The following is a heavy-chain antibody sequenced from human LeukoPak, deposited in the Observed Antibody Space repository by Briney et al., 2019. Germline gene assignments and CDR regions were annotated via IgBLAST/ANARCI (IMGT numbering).Heavy chain of an antibody. CDR1: GFTFSNYW. V-gene: IGHV3-74*01. CDR3: AKDSSSWYSEYFQH. J-gene: IGHJ1*01. D-gene: IGHD6-13*01. Sequence: GGSLRLSCAASGFTFSNYWMHWVRQAPGEALMWVSRIKSDGSSTTYADSVKGRFTISRDKSKNTLYLQMNSLRAEDTAVYYCAKDSSSWYSEYFQHWGQGTLVTVSS. CDR2: IKSDGSST.